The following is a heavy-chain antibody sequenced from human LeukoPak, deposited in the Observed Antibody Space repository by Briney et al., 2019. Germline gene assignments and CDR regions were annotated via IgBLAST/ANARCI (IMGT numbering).Heavy chain of an antibody. D-gene: IGHD3-16*01. CDR2: IYYIGST. V-gene: IGHV4-30-4*01. Sequence: SQTLSLTCTVSGGSISSGGYYWSWIRQPPGKGLEWIGYIYYIGSTYYNPSLKSRVTISVDTSKNQFSLKLSSVTAADTAVYYCAREPRLNGFDYWGQGTLVTVSS. CDR1: GGSISSGGYY. J-gene: IGHJ4*02. CDR3: AREPRLNGFDY.